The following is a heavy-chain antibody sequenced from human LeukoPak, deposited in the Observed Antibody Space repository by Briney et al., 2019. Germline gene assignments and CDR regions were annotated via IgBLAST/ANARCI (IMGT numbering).Heavy chain of an antibody. V-gene: IGHV3-23*01. J-gene: IGHJ3*02. Sequence: GGSLRLSCAASGFTFSSYAMSWVRQAPGKGLEWVSAFTGSGASTYYADSVKGRFTISRDNSKNTLYLQMNSLRAEDTAVYYCAREPRRRAFDIWGQGTMVTVSS. D-gene: IGHD1-14*01. CDR1: GFTFSSYA. CDR2: FTGSGAST. CDR3: AREPRRRAFDI.